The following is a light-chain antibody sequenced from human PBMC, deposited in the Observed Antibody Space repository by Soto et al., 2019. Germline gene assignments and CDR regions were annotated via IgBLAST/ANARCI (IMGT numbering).Light chain of an antibody. J-gene: IGKJ1*01. CDR1: EDISTW. CDR2: AAS. V-gene: IGKV1-12*01. Sequence: DIQMTQSPSSVSASVGDRVTITCRSSEDISTWLAWYQQKPGKAPKLLIYAASSLQSGVPSRFSGSGSGTEFTLTISSLQPDDFATYYCQQYDSYSWTFGQGTKVDIK. CDR3: QQYDSYSWT.